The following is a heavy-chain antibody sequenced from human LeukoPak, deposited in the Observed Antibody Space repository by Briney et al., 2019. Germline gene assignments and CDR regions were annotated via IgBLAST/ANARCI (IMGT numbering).Heavy chain of an antibody. Sequence: GGSLRLSCAASGFTFSSYAMSWVRQAPGKGLEWVANIKQDGSEKYYVDSVKGRFTISRDNAKNSLYLQMNSLRAEDTAVYYCARDGDYYDSSGYYPYWGQGTLVTVSS. CDR2: IKQDGSEK. J-gene: IGHJ4*02. CDR3: ARDGDYYDSSGYYPY. V-gene: IGHV3-7*01. CDR1: GFTFSSYA. D-gene: IGHD3-22*01.